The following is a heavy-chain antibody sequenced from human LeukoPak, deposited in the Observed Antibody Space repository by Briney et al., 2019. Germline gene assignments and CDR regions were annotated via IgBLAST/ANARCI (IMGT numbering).Heavy chain of an antibody. V-gene: IGHV4-39*01. J-gene: IGHJ2*01. CDR3: ARCPSSCWYLEYWYFDL. Sequence: SETLSLTCTVSGGSISSSSYYWGWIRQPPGKGLEWIGSIYYSGSTYYNPSLKSRVTISVDTSKNQFSLKLSSVTAADTAVYYCARCPSSCWYLEYWYFDLWGRSTLVTVSS. D-gene: IGHD6-19*01. CDR1: GGSISSSSYY. CDR2: IYYSGST.